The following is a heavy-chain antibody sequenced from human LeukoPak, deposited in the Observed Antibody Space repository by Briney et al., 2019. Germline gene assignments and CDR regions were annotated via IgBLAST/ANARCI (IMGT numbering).Heavy chain of an antibody. CDR3: ARPGGIAAAGIRFAFDI. D-gene: IGHD6-13*01. CDR1: GGSINSSSYY. J-gene: IGHJ3*02. Sequence: SETLSLTCTVSGGSINSSSYYWGWIRQPPGKGLEWIGSIYYSGSTYYNPSLKSRVTISVDTSKNQFSLKLSSVTAADTAVYYCARPGGIAAAGIRFAFDIWGQGTMVTVSS. V-gene: IGHV4-39*01. CDR2: IYYSGST.